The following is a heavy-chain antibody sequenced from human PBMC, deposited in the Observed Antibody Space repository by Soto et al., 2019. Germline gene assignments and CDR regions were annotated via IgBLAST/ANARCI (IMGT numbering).Heavy chain of an antibody. CDR2: IYYSGSI. CDR3: ARTYDSSGPNSGGYAFDI. V-gene: IGHV4-59*01. CDR1: GGSISSYY. Sequence: QVQLQESGPGLVKPSETLSLTCTVSGGSISSYYWSWIRQPPGKGLEWIGYIYYSGSINYNPSLTRRVTISVDTSKNQLSLKLGSVTAADAAVYYCARTYDSSGPNSGGYAFDIWGQGTMVTVSS. D-gene: IGHD3-22*01. J-gene: IGHJ3*02.